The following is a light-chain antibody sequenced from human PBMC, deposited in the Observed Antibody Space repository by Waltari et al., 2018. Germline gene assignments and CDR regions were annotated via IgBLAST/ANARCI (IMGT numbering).Light chain of an antibody. J-gene: IGLJ2*01. Sequence: QSALTQPASVSGSPGQAIILSCTGTGSDVGGYDYVSWYQQYPGKAPRLIIYDVYNRPSLVSNRFSCSKSDNTASLTISGLQAEDESVYYCSSYTSSGVVFGGGTKLTVL. CDR2: DVY. CDR1: GSDVGGYDY. V-gene: IGLV2-14*01. CDR3: SSYTSSGVV.